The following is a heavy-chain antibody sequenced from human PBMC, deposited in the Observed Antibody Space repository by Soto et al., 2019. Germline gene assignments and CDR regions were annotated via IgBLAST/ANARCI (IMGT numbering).Heavy chain of an antibody. Sequence: WAVSGFTFSTYAMHWVRQAPGKGLEWVAVISYDGSNTYYADSVKGRFTISRDNMLYLQMNSLRAEDTAVYYCARDQGRSITCQLDYWGQGTLVTVSS. V-gene: IGHV3-30-3*01. J-gene: IGHJ4*02. CDR2: ISYDGSNT. D-gene: IGHD2-2*01. CDR3: ARDQGRSITCQLDY. CDR1: GFTFSTYA.